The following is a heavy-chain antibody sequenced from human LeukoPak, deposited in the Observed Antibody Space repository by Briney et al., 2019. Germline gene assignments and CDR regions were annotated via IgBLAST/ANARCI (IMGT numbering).Heavy chain of an antibody. D-gene: IGHD5-18*01. J-gene: IGHJ3*02. CDR2: IIPIFGTA. V-gene: IGHV1-69*05. CDR3: ARAISNYTAMVSDAFDI. Sequence: GASVKVSCKASGGTFSSYAISWVRQAPGQGLEWMGGIIPIFGTANYAQKFQGRVTITTDVSTSTAYMELSSLRSEDTAVYYCARAISNYTAMVSDAFDIWGQGTMVTVSS. CDR1: GGTFSSYA.